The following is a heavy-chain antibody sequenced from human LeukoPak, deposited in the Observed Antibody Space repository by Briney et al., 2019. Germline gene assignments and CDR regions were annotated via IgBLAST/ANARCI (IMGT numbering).Heavy chain of an antibody. D-gene: IGHD6-19*01. Sequence: TSETLSLTCTVSGGSISSSSYYWGGIRQPPGKGLEWIGSIYYSGSTYYNPSLKSRATISVDTSENQFSLKLSSVPAADTAVYYCARRARYSSGWLYYYYMDVWGKGTTVTVSS. J-gene: IGHJ6*03. CDR2: IYYSGST. CDR3: ARRARYSSGWLYYYYMDV. V-gene: IGHV4-39*01. CDR1: GGSISSSSYY.